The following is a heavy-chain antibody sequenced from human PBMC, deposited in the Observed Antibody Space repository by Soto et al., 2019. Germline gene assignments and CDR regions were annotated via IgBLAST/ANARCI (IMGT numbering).Heavy chain of an antibody. CDR2: INSDGSST. CDR3: ARVVVVPAARYYYYYGMDV. D-gene: IGHD2-2*01. CDR1: GFTFSSYW. Sequence: PGGSLRLSCAASGFTFSSYWMHWVRQAPGKGLVWVSRINSDGSSTSYADSVKGRFTISRDNAKNTLYLQMNSLRAEDTAVYYCARVVVVPAARYYYYYGMDVWGQGTTVTVSS. V-gene: IGHV3-74*01. J-gene: IGHJ6*02.